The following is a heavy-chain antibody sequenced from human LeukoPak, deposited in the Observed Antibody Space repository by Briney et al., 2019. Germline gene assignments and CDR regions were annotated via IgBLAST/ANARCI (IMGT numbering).Heavy chain of an antibody. CDR2: ISYDGSNK. CDR3: ARDRDYGESYYYGMDV. D-gene: IGHD4-17*01. V-gene: IGHV3-30*03. Sequence: GGSLRLSCAASGFTFSSYGTHWVRQAPGTGLEWVAVISYDGSNKYYADSVKGRFTISRDNSKNTLYLQMNSLRAEDTAVYYCARDRDYGESYYYGMDVWGQGTTVTVSS. CDR1: GFTFSSYG. J-gene: IGHJ6*02.